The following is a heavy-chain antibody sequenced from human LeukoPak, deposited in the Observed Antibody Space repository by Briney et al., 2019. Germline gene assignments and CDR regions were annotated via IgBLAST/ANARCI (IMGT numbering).Heavy chain of an antibody. CDR2: INESGGT. V-gene: IGHV4-34*01. Sequence: PSETLSLTCVVYGGSFSGYFWTWIRQPPGKGLEWIGEINESGGTNYNPSLKSRFTISVDTSKKQFSLRLGSVTAADTALYYCARSTTGTTSYYYGMDVWGQGTTVTVSS. D-gene: IGHD1-1*01. J-gene: IGHJ6*02. CDR3: ARSTTGTTSYYYGMDV. CDR1: GGSFSGYF.